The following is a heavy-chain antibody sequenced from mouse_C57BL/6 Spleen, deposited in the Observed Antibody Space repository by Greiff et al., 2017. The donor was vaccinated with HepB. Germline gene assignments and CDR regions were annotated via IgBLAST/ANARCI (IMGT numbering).Heavy chain of an antibody. D-gene: IGHD1-1*01. CDR2: ISSGSSTI. CDR1: GFTFSDYG. Sequence: EVNVVESGGGLVKPGGSLKLSCAASGFTFSDYGMHWVRQAPEKGLEWVAYISSGSSTIYYADTVKGRFTISRDNAKNTLFLQMTSLRSEDTAMYYCARGITTVRGYFDVWGTGTTVTVSS. CDR3: ARGITTVRGYFDV. J-gene: IGHJ1*03. V-gene: IGHV5-17*01.